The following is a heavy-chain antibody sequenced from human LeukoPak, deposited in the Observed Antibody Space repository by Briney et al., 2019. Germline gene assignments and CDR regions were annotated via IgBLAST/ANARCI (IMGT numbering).Heavy chain of an antibody. Sequence: SLEISCKGSGYSFTFYWIGWVRQMPGKGLEWMGIIYPGDSDTRYSPSFQGQVTISADKSTSTAYLQWNTLKASDTAMYYCARQDGSGIYYFDYWGQGTLVTVSS. V-gene: IGHV5-51*01. J-gene: IGHJ4*02. D-gene: IGHD3-10*01. CDR2: IYPGDSDT. CDR3: ARQDGSGIYYFDY. CDR1: GYSFTFYW.